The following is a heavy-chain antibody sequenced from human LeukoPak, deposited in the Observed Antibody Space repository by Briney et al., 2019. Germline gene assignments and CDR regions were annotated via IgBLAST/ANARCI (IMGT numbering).Heavy chain of an antibody. CDR3: ARENNSGWYRKAAFDY. CDR1: GYTFTGYY. D-gene: IGHD6-19*01. Sequence: ASVKVSCKASGYTFTGYYIHWVRQAPGQGLEWMGWISPNGGGTNYAQNFQGRVTMTRDTSISTAYMELSRLRSDDTAIYYCARENNSGWYRKAAFDYWGQGTLATVTS. CDR2: ISPNGGGT. V-gene: IGHV1-2*02. J-gene: IGHJ4*02.